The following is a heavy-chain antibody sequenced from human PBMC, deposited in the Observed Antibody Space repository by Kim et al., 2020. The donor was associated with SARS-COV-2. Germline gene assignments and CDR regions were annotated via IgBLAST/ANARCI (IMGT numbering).Heavy chain of an antibody. V-gene: IGHV3-66*02. CDR3: ARAFITMVRRVIRATPGMDV. Sequence: GGSLRLSCAASGFTVSSNYMSWVRQAPGKGLEWVSVIYSGGSTYYADSVKGRFTISRDNSKNTLYLQMNSLRAEDTAVYYCARAFITMVRRVIRATPGMDVWGQGTTVTVSS. J-gene: IGHJ6*02. CDR1: GFTVSSNY. D-gene: IGHD3-10*01. CDR2: IYSGGST.